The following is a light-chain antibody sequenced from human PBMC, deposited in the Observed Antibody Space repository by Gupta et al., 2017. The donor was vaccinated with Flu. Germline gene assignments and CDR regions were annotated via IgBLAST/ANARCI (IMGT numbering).Light chain of an antibody. CDR2: WAS. CDR1: QSVLYSSNNKNY. Sequence: DIVMTQSPDSLAVSLGERATINCKSSQSVLYSSNNKNYLAWYQQKPGQPPKLLIYWASTRESGVPDRLSGSGSGTDFTITISSLQAEDVAVYYCQQYYSTPRTFGQGTKVEIK. J-gene: IGKJ1*01. V-gene: IGKV4-1*01. CDR3: QQYYSTPRT.